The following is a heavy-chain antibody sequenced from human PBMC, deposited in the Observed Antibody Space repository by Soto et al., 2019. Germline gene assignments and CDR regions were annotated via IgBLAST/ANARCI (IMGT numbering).Heavy chain of an antibody. J-gene: IGHJ6*02. CDR1: GFTFSSYA. D-gene: IGHD1-26*01. V-gene: IGHV3-23*01. Sequence: EVQLLESGGDLVQPGGSLRLSCAASGFTFSSYAMNWVRQAPGKGLEWVSAIRGNGGNTFYADSVKGRFTISRDNSKNTLFLQMHSLRAEDTAIYYFAMLNSGSYSYHGMDVWGQGTTVTGAS. CDR2: IRGNGGNT. CDR3: AMLNSGSYSYHGMDV.